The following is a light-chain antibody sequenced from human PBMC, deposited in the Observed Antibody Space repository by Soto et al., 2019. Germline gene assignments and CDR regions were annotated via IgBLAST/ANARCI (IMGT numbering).Light chain of an antibody. V-gene: IGKV1-5*01. CDR1: QSISSW. CDR3: QQYNSYSGT. J-gene: IGKJ1*01. Sequence: DIQMTQSPSSLSASVGDRVTITCRASQSISSWLAWYQQKPGKAPKLLIYHASSLESGVPSRFSGSGSGTEFTLTISSLQPDDFATYYCQQYNSYSGTFGQGTRWIS. CDR2: HAS.